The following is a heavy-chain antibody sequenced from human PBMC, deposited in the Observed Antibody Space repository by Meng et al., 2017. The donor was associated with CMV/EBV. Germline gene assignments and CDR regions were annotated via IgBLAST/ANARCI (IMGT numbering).Heavy chain of an antibody. CDR3: ARDKIVVVPADYYYYGMDV. Sequence: LSLTCAASGFTFSSYSMNWVRQAPGKGLEWVSSISSSSSYIYYADSVKGRFTISRDNAKNSLYLQMNSLRAEDTAVYYCARDKIVVVPADYYYYGMDVWGQGTTVTVSS. D-gene: IGHD2-2*01. CDR2: ISSSSSYI. CDR1: GFTFSSYS. J-gene: IGHJ6*02. V-gene: IGHV3-21*01.